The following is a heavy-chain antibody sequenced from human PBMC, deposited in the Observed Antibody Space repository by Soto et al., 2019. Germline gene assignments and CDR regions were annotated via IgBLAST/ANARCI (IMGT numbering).Heavy chain of an antibody. CDR3: AKDISYDSSGYYEN. V-gene: IGHV3-9*01. CDR2: ISWNSGSI. D-gene: IGHD3-22*01. CDR1: GFSFDYYA. Sequence: PGGSLRLSCAASGFSFDYYAMHWVRQSPGKGLEWVSGISWNSGSIGYADSVKGRFTISRDNAKNSLYLQMNSLRAEDTALYYCAKDISYDSSGYYENWGQGTLVTVSS. J-gene: IGHJ4*02.